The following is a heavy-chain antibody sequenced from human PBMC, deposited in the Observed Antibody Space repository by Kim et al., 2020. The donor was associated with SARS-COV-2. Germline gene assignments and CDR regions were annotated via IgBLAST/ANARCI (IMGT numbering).Heavy chain of an antibody. D-gene: IGHD1-1*01. V-gene: IGHV3-48*03. CDR2: INRSGSSK. J-gene: IGHJ4*03. CDR3: AKEGAGTADAFDY. Sequence: GGSLRLSCAVSGFTLSSYEMNWVRQAPGKGLEWVSYINRSGSSKHYADSVKGRFTISRDNAKNSLYLQMNSLRAEDTAVYYCAKEGAGTADAFDYWGQGTLVTVSS. CDR1: GFTLSSYE.